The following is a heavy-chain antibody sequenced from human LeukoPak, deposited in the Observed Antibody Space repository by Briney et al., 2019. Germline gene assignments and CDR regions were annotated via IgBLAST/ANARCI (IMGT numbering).Heavy chain of an antibody. Sequence: SVKVSCRASEGTFSGYVITWVRQAPGQGLEWMGRIILILGIANYAQKFQGRVTITADKSTSTAYMELSSLRSEDTAVYYCARRYCSSTSCYSGDYYFDYWGQGTLVTVSS. CDR2: IILILGIA. D-gene: IGHD2-2*01. CDR3: ARRYCSSTSCYSGDYYFDY. J-gene: IGHJ4*02. V-gene: IGHV1-69*04. CDR1: EGTFSGYV.